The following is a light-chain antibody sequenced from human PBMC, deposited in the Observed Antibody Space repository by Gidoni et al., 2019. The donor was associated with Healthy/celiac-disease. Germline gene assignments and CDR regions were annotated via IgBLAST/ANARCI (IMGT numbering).Light chain of an antibody. CDR2: AAS. Sequence: DIQKNQSPSSLSASGGDRVTITCRASQSISSYLNWYQQKPGKATKLLIYAASSLQSGVPSRFSGSGSCTDFTLPISSLQPEDFATYYCQQSYSTLGTTFGPGTKLEIK. J-gene: IGKJ2*01. V-gene: IGKV1-39*01. CDR3: QQSYSTLGTT. CDR1: QSISSY.